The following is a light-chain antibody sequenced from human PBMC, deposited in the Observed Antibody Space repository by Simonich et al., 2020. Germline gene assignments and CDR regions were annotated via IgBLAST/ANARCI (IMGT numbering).Light chain of an antibody. Sequence: EIVMTQSPATLSVSPGERAPLSCRASQRVNSNLAWYQQKPGQAPGILIYGASRRATGSPDRCSGSGSGTDFTLTISRLEPEDFAVYYCQQYGSSPPYTFGQGTKLEIK. J-gene: IGKJ2*01. CDR3: QQYGSSPPYT. CDR2: GAS. CDR1: QRVNSN. V-gene: IGKV3-20*01.